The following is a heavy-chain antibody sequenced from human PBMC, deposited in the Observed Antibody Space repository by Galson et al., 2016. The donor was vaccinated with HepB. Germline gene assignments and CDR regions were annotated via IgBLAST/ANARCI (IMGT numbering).Heavy chain of an antibody. Sequence: SLRLSCAASGFTFNNYDMHWFRQAPGKGLEWVSYITRSGGTTLYADSVKGRVTISRDNAKNSLYLQMNSLRDEDTAVYYCARDVRGSEDYWGQGTLVTVSS. J-gene: IGHJ4*02. CDR2: ITRSGGTT. V-gene: IGHV3-48*02. CDR3: ARDVRGSEDY. D-gene: IGHD1-26*01. CDR1: GFTFNNYD.